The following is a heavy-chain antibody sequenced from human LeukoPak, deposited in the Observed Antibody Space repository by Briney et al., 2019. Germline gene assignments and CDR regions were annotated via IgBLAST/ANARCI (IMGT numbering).Heavy chain of an antibody. J-gene: IGHJ6*03. D-gene: IGHD4-17*01. Sequence: PGGSLRLSCAASAFTFSDYSMSWVRQAPGKGLEWVSYISSSGGSTYYADSVKGRFTISTDNATNSLYLQMNSLRVEDTAVYYCARAPTVTTGRYHYYYMDVWGKGTTVTVSS. CDR1: AFTFSDYS. V-gene: IGHV3-11*04. CDR3: ARAPTVTTGRYHYYYMDV. CDR2: ISSSGGST.